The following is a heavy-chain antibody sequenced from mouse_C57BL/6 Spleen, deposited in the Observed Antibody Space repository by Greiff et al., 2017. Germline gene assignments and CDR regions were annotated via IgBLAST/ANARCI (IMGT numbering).Heavy chain of an antibody. CDR3: ARDGGVAFDY. CDR1: GYSITSGYY. V-gene: IGHV3-6*01. CDR2: ISYDGSN. J-gene: IGHJ2*01. Sequence: EVKLVESGPGLVKPSQSLSLTCSVTGYSITSGYYWNWIRQFPGNKLEWMGYISYDGSNNYNPSLKNRISITRDTSKNQFFLKLNSVTTEDTATYYCARDGGVAFDYWGQGTTLTVSS. D-gene: IGHD1-1*01.